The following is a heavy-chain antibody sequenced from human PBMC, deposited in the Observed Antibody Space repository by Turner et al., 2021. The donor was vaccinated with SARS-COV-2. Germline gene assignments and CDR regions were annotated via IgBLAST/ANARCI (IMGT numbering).Heavy chain of an antibody. CDR1: GGSISSSSYY. CDR2: IYYSGST. V-gene: IGHV4-39*01. Sequence: QLQLQESGPGLVKPSETLYLTCTVSGGSISSSSYYWGWFRQPPEKGLEWIGSIYYSGSTYYNPSLKRRVTISVDTSKNQFSLKLSSVTAADTAVYYCARHHYYDSSGYYLPPFDYWGQGTLVTVSS. J-gene: IGHJ4*02. CDR3: ARHHYYDSSGYYLPPFDY. D-gene: IGHD3-22*01.